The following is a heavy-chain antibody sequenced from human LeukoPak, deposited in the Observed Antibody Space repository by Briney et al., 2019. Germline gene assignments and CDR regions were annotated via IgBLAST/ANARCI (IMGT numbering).Heavy chain of an antibody. CDR2: ISGSVGTT. CDR3: ATVNYDYYYYVMDV. J-gene: IGHJ6*02. D-gene: IGHD1-7*01. CDR1: GFTFSSYA. V-gene: IGHV3-23*01. Sequence: GGSLRLSCAASGFTFSSYAMTWVRQAPGKGLEWVSTISGSVGTTYYADSVKGRFTISRDNSKNMLYLQMNSLRADDTAVYYCATVNYDYYYYVMDVWGQGTTPTVSS.